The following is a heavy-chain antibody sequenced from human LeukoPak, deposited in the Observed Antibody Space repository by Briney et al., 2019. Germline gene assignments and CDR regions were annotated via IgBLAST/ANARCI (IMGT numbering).Heavy chain of an antibody. D-gene: IGHD3-3*01. J-gene: IGHJ4*02. CDR2: ISSSGSTI. Sequence: PGGSLRLSCAASGFTFSDYYMSWIRQAPGKGLEWVSYISSSGSTICYADSVKGRFTISRDNAKNSLYLQMNSLRAEDTAVYYCARVKYDFWSFEKNFDYWGQGTLVTVSS. V-gene: IGHV3-11*04. CDR3: ARVKYDFWSFEKNFDY. CDR1: GFTFSDYY.